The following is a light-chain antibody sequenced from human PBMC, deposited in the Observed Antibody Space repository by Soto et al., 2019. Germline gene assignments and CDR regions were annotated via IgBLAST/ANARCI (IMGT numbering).Light chain of an antibody. V-gene: IGKV1-5*01. J-gene: IGKJ1*01. CDR2: DAS. Sequence: DIQMTHSPSTLSASVGDRVTITCRASQSISSWLAWYQQKPGKAPKLLIYDASSLESGVPSRFSGSGSGTEFTLTISSLQPDDVATYYCQKYNSAPQTFGQGTKVDIK. CDR3: QKYNSAPQT. CDR1: QSISSW.